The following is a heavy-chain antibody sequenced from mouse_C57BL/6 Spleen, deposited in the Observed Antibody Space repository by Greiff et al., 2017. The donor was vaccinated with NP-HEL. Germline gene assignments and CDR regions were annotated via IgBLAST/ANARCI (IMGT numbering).Heavy chain of an antibody. D-gene: IGHD2-1*01. J-gene: IGHJ3*01. V-gene: IGHV1-80*01. Sequence: QVQLQQSGAELVKPGASVKISCKASGYAFSSYWMNWVKQRPGKGLEWIGQIYPGDGDTNYNGKFKGKATLTADKSSSTAYMQLSSLTSEDSAVYFCARNGHGNYDAWFAYWGQGTLVTVSA. CDR3: ARNGHGNYDAWFAY. CDR2: IYPGDGDT. CDR1: GYAFSSYW.